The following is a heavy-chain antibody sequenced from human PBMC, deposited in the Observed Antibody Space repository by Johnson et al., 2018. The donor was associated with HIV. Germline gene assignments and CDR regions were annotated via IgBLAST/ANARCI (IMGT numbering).Heavy chain of an antibody. D-gene: IGHD2-21*01. CDR1: GFTFDDYG. CDR2: IGTAGDT. V-gene: IGHV3-20*04. CDR3: ARGGLGGIGDPDAFDI. Sequence: VQLVESGGGVVRPGGSLRLSCAASGFTFDDYGMSWVRQAPGKGLEWVSGIGTAGDTYYPGYVKGRFTISRDNSKNSLYLQMNSLRAEDTAVYYCARGGLGGIGDPDAFDIWGQGTMVTVSS. J-gene: IGHJ3*02.